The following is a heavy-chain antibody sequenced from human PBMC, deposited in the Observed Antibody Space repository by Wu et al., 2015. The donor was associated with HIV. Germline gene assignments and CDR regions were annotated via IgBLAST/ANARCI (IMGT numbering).Heavy chain of an antibody. CDR2: IIPIFGTA. CDR1: GGTFSSYA. CDR3: ASTTYYYDSSGYLDY. D-gene: IGHD3-22*01. Sequence: QVQLVQSGAEVKKPGASVKVSCKASGGTFSSYAISWVRQAPGQGLEWMGGIIPIFGTANYAQKFQGRVTITTDESTSTAYMELSSLRSEDTAVYYCASTTYYYDSSGYLDYWGQGTLVTVSS. J-gene: IGHJ4*02. V-gene: IGHV1-69*01.